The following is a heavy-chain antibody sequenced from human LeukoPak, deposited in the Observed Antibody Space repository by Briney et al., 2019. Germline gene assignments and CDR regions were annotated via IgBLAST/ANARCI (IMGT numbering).Heavy chain of an antibody. J-gene: IGHJ4*02. Sequence: GGTLRLSCAASGFTFSNYWLSCVRQAPGKGLEWVANIKQDGSEKDYVDSVKGRFTISRDNAKNSLYLQMNSLRPEDTSVYYCVRGRGSYFLDYWGQGTLVTVSS. V-gene: IGHV3-7*01. D-gene: IGHD1-26*01. CDR2: IKQDGSEK. CDR3: VRGRGSYFLDY. CDR1: GFTFSNYW.